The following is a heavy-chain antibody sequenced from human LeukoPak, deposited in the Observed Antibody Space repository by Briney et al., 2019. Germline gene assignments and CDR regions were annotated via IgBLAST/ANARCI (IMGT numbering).Heavy chain of an antibody. CDR1: GFTFSGSA. D-gene: IGHD1-14*01. Sequence: GASVRVSCKASGFTFSGSAIQWVRQARGQRPEWIGWIVVGSGNTNYAQKFQERVTITRDMSTSTAHMELSSLRSEDTAVYYCAADMEPTDPYNWVDPWGQGTLVTVSS. J-gene: IGHJ5*02. V-gene: IGHV1-58*02. CDR2: IVVGSGNT. CDR3: AADMEPTDPYNWVDP.